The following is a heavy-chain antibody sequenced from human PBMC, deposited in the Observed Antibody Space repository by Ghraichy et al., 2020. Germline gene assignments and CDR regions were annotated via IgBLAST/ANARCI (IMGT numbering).Heavy chain of an antibody. CDR3: ATCGSGGGSCYWDF. D-gene: IGHD2-15*01. Sequence: GGSLRLSCAASGFTFSNFAMSWVRQAPGKGLEWVSTISVGSSNTYSAYYGDSVKGRFTISRDNSKNTLYLQMNSLRAEDTALYYCATCGSGGGSCYWDFWGQGTLVTVSS. CDR1: GFTFSNFA. J-gene: IGHJ4*02. V-gene: IGHV3-23*01. CDR2: ISVGSSNT.